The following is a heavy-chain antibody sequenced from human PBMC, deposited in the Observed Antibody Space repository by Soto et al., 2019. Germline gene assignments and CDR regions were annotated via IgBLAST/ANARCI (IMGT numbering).Heavy chain of an antibody. J-gene: IGHJ5*02. CDR3: ARARPTPWFDP. V-gene: IGHV1-46*03. CDR2: INPSGGST. CDR1: GYTFTSYY. Sequence: GASVKVSCKASGYTFTSYYMHWVRQAPGQGLEWMGIINPSGGSTSYAQKFQGRVTMTRGTSTSTVYMELSSLRSEDTAVYYCARARPTPWFDPWGQGTLVTVSS.